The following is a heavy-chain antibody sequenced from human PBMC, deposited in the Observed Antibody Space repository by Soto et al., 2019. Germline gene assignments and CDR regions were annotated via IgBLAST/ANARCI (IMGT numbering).Heavy chain of an antibody. CDR3: ARMTYYYDSSGYSHDAFDI. D-gene: IGHD3-22*01. Sequence: SGPTLVNPTQTLTLTCTFSGFSLSTSGMRVCWIRQPPGKALEWLARIDWDDDKFYSTSLKTRLTISKDTSKNQVVLTMTNMDPVDTATYYCARMTYYYDSSGYSHDAFDIWGQGTMVTVSS. V-gene: IGHV2-70*04. CDR1: GFSLSTSGMR. J-gene: IGHJ3*02. CDR2: IDWDDDK.